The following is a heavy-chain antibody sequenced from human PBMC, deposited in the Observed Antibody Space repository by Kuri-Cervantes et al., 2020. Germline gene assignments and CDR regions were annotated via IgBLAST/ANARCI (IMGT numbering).Heavy chain of an antibody. J-gene: IGHJ4*02. CDR1: EFTFSSYA. Sequence: GESLKISCAASEFTFSSYAMSWVRQPPGKGLEWVSAISGSGGSTYYADSVKGRFTISRDNSKNTLYLQMNSLRAEDTAVYYCAENQRITMIVVVTYDFDYWGQGTLVTVSS. D-gene: IGHD3-22*01. V-gene: IGHV3-23*01. CDR3: AENQRITMIVVVTYDFDY. CDR2: ISGSGGST.